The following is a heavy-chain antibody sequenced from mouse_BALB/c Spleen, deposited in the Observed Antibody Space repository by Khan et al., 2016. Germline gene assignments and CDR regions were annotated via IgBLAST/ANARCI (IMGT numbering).Heavy chain of an antibody. CDR2: ISYSGST. CDR3: ATYDGYLFDY. D-gene: IGHD2-3*01. V-gene: IGHV3-8*02. J-gene: IGHJ2*01. CDR1: GDSITSGY. Sequence: EVQLVESGPSLVKPSQTLSLTCSVTGDSITSGYWNWIRKFPGNKLEYMGYISYSGSTYYNPSLKSGISITRDTSNNQYSLQLKSVTTEDTATYYCATYDGYLFDYWGQGTTLTVSS.